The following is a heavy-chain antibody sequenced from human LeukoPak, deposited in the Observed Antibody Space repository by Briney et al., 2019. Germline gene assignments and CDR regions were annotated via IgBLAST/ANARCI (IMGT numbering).Heavy chain of an antibody. CDR2: MNPNSAYT. CDR3: ARGGLRWRDAFDI. V-gene: IGHV1-8*01. J-gene: IGHJ3*02. CDR1: GYTFTTYD. Sequence: ASVKVSCKASGYTFTTYDINWVRQAAGQGLEWMGWMNPNSAYTGYAQKFQGRVTMISNTSIGTAYMELSSLMSEDAAVYYCARGGLRWRDAFDIWGQGTMVIVSS. D-gene: IGHD2-15*01.